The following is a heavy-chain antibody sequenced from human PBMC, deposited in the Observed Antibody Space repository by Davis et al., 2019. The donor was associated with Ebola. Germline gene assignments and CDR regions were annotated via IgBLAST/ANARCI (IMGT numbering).Heavy chain of an antibody. D-gene: IGHD2-15*01. CDR1: GGTFSSYA. CDR2: IIPIFGTA. Sequence: AASAKVSCKASGGTFSSYAISWVRQAPGQGLEWMGGIIPIFGTANYAQKFQGRVTITADESTSTAYMELSSLRSEDTAVYYCARGPVQLLPSWYFDLWGRGTLVTVSS. J-gene: IGHJ2*01. CDR3: ARGPVQLLPSWYFDL. V-gene: IGHV1-69*13.